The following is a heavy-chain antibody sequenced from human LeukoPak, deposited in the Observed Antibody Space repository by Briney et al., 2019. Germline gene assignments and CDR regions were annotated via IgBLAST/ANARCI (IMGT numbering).Heavy chain of an antibody. CDR3: VRASWCLGGPSCSKRYFDL. J-gene: IGHJ2*01. CDR2: INPSGGST. V-gene: IGHV1-46*01. D-gene: IGHD2-2*01. Sequence: ASVKVSCKASGYTFTSYYMHWVRQAPGQGLEWMGIINPSGGSTSYAQKFQGRVTMTRNTSISTAYMELSSLRSEDTAVYYCVRASWCLGGPSCSKRYFDLWGRGTLVTVSS. CDR1: GYTFTSYY.